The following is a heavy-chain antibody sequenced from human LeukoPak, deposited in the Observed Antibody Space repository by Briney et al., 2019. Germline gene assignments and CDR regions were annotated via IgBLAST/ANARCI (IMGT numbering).Heavy chain of an antibody. CDR1: GFTFISYE. CDR2: ISSSNRTI. CDR3: ATGLYSGSRGSFDY. D-gene: IGHD1-26*01. J-gene: IGHJ4*02. V-gene: IGHV3-48*03. Sequence: GGSLRLSCAASGFTFISYEMNWVRQAPGKGLEWVSYISSSNRTIYYADSVRGRFTISRDNAKNSLYLQMNSLRAEDTAIYYCATGLYSGSRGSFDYWGQGTLVTVSS.